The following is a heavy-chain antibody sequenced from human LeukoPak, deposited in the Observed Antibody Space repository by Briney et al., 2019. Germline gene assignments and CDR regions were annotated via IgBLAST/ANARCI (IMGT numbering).Heavy chain of an antibody. CDR2: IYSSGST. CDR3: ARVDRSSWYYFDF. Sequence: NPSETLSLTCTVSGGSIIDYYWSWIRQLAGKGLEWIGRIYSSGSTNYNPSLKSRLTMSVDTSKNQFSLKLSSATAADTAVYYCARVDRSSWYYFDFWGQGTLVTVSS. D-gene: IGHD6-13*01. J-gene: IGHJ4*02. CDR1: GGSIIDYY. V-gene: IGHV4-4*07.